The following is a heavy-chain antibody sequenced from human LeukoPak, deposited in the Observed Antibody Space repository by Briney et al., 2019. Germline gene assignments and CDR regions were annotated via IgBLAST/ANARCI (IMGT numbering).Heavy chain of an antibody. CDR2: INHSGST. Sequence: SETLSLTCAVYGGSFSGYYWSWIRQPPGKGLEWIGEINHSGSTNYNPSLKSRVTISVDTSKNQFSLKLSSVTAADTAVYYCARGVGATVTTWGQGTLVTVSS. D-gene: IGHD1-26*01. J-gene: IGHJ5*02. CDR3: ARGVGATVTT. V-gene: IGHV4-34*01. CDR1: GGSFSGYY.